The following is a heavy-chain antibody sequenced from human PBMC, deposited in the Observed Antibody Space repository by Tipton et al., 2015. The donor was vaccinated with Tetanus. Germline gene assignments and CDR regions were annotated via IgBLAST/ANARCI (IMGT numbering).Heavy chain of an antibody. D-gene: IGHD4-17*01. CDR1: GTSFKDYY. CDR3: VRDDDYASSDYRHSDF. CDR2: INHSGST. V-gene: IGHV4-34*01. J-gene: IGHJ4*02. Sequence: TLSLTCAVYGTSFKDYYWSWIRQPPGKGLEWIGEINHSGSTNNNPSLKSRVTILVETSKNQFSLRLDSVTAADTAVYYCVRDDDYASSDYRHSDFWGRGTLVTVSS.